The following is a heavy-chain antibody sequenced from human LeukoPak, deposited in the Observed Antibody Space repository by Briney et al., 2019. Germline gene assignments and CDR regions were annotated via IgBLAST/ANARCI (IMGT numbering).Heavy chain of an antibody. V-gene: IGHV3-74*01. D-gene: IGHD3-3*01. Sequence: GGSLRLSCAASGFTFSSYWMHWVRQAPGKGLVWVSRINSDGSSTTYADSVKGRFTISRDNSKNTLYLQMNSLRAEDTAVYYCAKEYYDFWSGYPHDYWGQGTLVTASS. CDR2: INSDGSST. CDR3: AKEYYDFWSGYPHDY. CDR1: GFTFSSYW. J-gene: IGHJ4*02.